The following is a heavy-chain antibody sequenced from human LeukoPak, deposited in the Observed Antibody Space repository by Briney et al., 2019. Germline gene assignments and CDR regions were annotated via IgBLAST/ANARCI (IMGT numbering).Heavy chain of an antibody. CDR2: IYYSGST. D-gene: IGHD6-19*01. J-gene: IGHJ5*02. CDR1: GGSISSSSYY. Sequence: SETLSLTCTVSGGSISSSSYYWGWIRQPPGKGLEWIGSIYYSGSTYYNPSLKSRVTISVDTSKNPFSLKLSSVPAAATAVYYCASPGSSGWYGGHWFDPWGQGTLVTVSS. CDR3: ASPGSSGWYGGHWFDP. V-gene: IGHV4-39*01.